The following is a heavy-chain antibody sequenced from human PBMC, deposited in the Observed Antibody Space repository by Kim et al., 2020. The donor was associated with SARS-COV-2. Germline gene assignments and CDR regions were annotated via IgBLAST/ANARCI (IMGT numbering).Heavy chain of an antibody. V-gene: IGHV4-61*01. Sequence: SETLSLTCTVSGGSVSSGSYYWSWIRQPPGKGLEWIGYIYYSGSTNYNPSLKSRVTISVDTSKNQFSLKLSSVTAADTAVYYCAREFLSSRSVGWFDPWGQGTLVTVSS. J-gene: IGHJ5*02. D-gene: IGHD2-15*01. CDR2: IYYSGST. CDR3: AREFLSSRSVGWFDP. CDR1: GGSVSSGSYY.